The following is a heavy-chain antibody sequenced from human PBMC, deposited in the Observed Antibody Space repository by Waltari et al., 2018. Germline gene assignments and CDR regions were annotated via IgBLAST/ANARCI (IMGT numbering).Heavy chain of an antibody. Sequence: QVQLQESGPGLVKPSQTLSLTCTVSGGSISRGGYYWSWIRQPPGKGLEWIGSIYYSGSTAYNPALKSRVNRSVDTSKNQFSLKLSSVTAADTALYYCAREGGGPNALDYWGQGTLVTVSS. D-gene: IGHD1-1*01. J-gene: IGHJ4*02. V-gene: IGHV4-30-4*08. CDR3: AREGGGPNALDY. CDR1: GGSISRGGYY. CDR2: IYYSGST.